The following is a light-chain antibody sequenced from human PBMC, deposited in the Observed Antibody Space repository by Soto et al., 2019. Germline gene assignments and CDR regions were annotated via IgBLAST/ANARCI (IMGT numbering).Light chain of an antibody. CDR3: MQALQTPYT. J-gene: IGKJ2*01. Sequence: DIVMTQSPLSLPVTPGETASISCRSSQSLLHSNGYNFLDWYLQKPGQSRQLLIYLVSNRASGVPDRFSGSGSGTDFTLKISRVEAEDVGVYYCMQALQTPYTFGQGTKLEIK. CDR1: QSLLHSNGYNF. V-gene: IGKV2-28*01. CDR2: LVS.